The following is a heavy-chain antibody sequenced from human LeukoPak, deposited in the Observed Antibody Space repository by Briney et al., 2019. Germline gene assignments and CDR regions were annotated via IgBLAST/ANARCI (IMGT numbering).Heavy chain of an antibody. CDR2: ISSSGSTI. CDR1: GFTFSDYY. Sequence: PGGSLRLSCAASGFTFSDYYMIWIRQAPGKGLEWVSYISSSGSTIYDADSVKGRFTISRDNAKNSLYLQMNSLRAEDTAVYYCARFPGYHYSSPLDYWGQGTLVTVSS. J-gene: IGHJ4*02. D-gene: IGHD6-13*01. CDR3: ARFPGYHYSSPLDY. V-gene: IGHV3-11*01.